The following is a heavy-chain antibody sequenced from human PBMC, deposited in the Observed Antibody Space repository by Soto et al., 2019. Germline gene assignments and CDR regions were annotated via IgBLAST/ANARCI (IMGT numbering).Heavy chain of an antibody. CDR2: INAGNGNT. V-gene: IGHV1-3*01. CDR1: GYTFTSYA. J-gene: IGHJ5*02. CDR3: ARVPKYCSSTRCYAAGGFGP. Sequence: QVQLVQSGAEVKKPGASVKVSCKASGYTFTSYAMHWVRQAPGQRLEWMGWINAGNGNTKYSQKFQGRVTITRDTAARTAYMGLSSLRSEDTAVYYCARVPKYCSSTRCYAAGGFGPWGQGTLVTVSS. D-gene: IGHD2-2*01.